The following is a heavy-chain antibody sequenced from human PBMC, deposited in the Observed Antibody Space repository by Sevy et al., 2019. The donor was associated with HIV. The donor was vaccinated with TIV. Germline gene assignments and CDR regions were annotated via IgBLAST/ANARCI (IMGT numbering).Heavy chain of an antibody. CDR2: ISTYNGNA. V-gene: IGHV1-18*01. CDR1: GYTFTSYG. J-gene: IGHJ4*02. Sequence: ASVKASCKASGYTFTSYGISWVRQAPGKGLEWMGWISTYNGNANYAHKFRDRVTMTTHTSETTAYLEVRSLRSDDTAVYYCARLALYCRSTSCFDSWGQGTLVTVSS. CDR3: ARLALYCRSTSCFDS. D-gene: IGHD2-2*01.